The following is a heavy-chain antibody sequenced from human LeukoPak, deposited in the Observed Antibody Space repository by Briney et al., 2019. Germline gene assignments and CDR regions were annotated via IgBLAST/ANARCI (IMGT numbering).Heavy chain of an antibody. CDR2: IYYSGRT. D-gene: IGHD6-19*01. V-gene: IGHV4-39*01. CDR3: ARHTGGWSPFDY. CDR1: GDSISSNTYY. Sequence: SETLSLTCTVSGDSISSNTYYWGWIRQPPGKGLEWIGSIYYSGRTYYNPSLESRVTISADTSKNQFSLKLSSVTAADTAVYYCARHTGGWSPFDYWGQGTLVTVSS. J-gene: IGHJ4*02.